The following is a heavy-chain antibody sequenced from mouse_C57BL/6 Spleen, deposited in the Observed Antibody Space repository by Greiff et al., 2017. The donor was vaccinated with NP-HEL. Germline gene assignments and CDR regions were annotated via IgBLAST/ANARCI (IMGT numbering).Heavy chain of an antibody. CDR3: ARRKVYYGNYDYAMDY. V-gene: IGHV1-53*01. D-gene: IGHD2-1*01. J-gene: IGHJ4*01. CDR1: GYTFTSYW. CDR2: INPSNGGT. Sequence: QVQLKQPGTELVKPGASVKLSCKASGYTFTSYWMHWVKQRPGQGLEWIGNINPSNGGTNYNEKFKSKATLTVDKSSSTAYMQLSSLTSEDSAVYYCARRKVYYGNYDYAMDYWGQGTSVTVSS.